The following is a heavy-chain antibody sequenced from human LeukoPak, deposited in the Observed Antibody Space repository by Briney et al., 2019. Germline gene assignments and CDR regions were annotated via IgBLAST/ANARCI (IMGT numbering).Heavy chain of an antibody. CDR3: ARGTTGTFYFYYFFMDV. V-gene: IGHV3-7*01. J-gene: IGHJ6*03. CDR1: GFTFSNYW. D-gene: IGHD1-1*01. CDR2: IKQDGSEK. Sequence: HPGGSLRLSCATSGFTFSNYWMNWVRQAPGKGLEWVANIKQDGSEKYYVDSVKGRFTISRDNAKNSLYLQMNSLRAEDTAVYYCARGTTGTFYFYYFFMDVWGKGTTVTISS.